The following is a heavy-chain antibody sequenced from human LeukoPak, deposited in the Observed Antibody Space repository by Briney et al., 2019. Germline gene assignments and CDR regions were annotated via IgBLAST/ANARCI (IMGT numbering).Heavy chain of an antibody. CDR2: IYTSGST. Sequence: SETLSLTCTVSGASISTYYWSWIRQPAGKGPEWIGRIYTSGSTNYNPSLKSRVTMSVDTSKNQFSLKLSSVTAADTAVYYCARLKGARENYYGSGSYYKSYYYYMDVWGKGTTVTISS. CDR1: GASISTYY. D-gene: IGHD3-10*01. V-gene: IGHV4-4*07. J-gene: IGHJ6*03. CDR3: ARLKGARENYYGSGSYYKSYYYYMDV.